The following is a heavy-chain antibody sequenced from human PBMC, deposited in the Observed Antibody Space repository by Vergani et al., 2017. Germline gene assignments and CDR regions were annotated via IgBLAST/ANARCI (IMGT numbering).Heavy chain of an antibody. D-gene: IGHD3-9*01. Sequence: EVQLLESGGGLVQPGGSLRFSCAASGFTFSSYAMSWVRQAPGKGLEWVSTISSSGSTIYYADSVKGRFTISRDNAKNSLYLQMNSLRAEDTAVYYCARDLRYYDYWGQGTLVTVSS. CDR2: ISSSGSTI. CDR3: ARDLRYYDY. CDR1: GFTFSSYA. V-gene: IGHV3-48*04. J-gene: IGHJ4*02.